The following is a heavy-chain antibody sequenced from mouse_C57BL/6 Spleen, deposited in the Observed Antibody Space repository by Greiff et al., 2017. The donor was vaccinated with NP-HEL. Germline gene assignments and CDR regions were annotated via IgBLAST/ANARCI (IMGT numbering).Heavy chain of an antibody. CDR3: VRNDYDGGFAY. CDR2: IRSKSSNYVT. J-gene: IGHJ3*01. D-gene: IGHD2-4*01. V-gene: IGHV10-3*01. CDR1: GFTFTTYA. Sequence: EVKLVESGGGLVQPKGSLKLSCAASGFTFTTYAMHWVRQAPGKGLEWVARIRSKSSNYVTYYADSVNDRFTISRDDSQSMLYRQMNNQKTEETSMYYCVRNDYDGGFAYWGQGTLVTVSA.